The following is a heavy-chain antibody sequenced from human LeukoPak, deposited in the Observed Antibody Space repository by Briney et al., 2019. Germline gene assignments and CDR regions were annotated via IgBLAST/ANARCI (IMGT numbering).Heavy chain of an antibody. J-gene: IGHJ5*02. Sequence: GGSLRLSCAASGFIFHDYSMHWVRQAPGKGLEWVSGVNWNSGTIGYTDSVKGRFTISRDNSNYTVFLQMNSLRTDDTAVYFCVRQRVGYFRSWGQGTLVTVSS. CDR2: VNWNSGTI. CDR1: GFIFHDYS. D-gene: IGHD2/OR15-2a*01. V-gene: IGHV3-9*01. CDR3: VRQRVGYFRS.